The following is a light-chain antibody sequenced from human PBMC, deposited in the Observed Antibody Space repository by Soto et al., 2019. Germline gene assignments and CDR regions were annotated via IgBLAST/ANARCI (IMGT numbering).Light chain of an antibody. CDR2: GAP. V-gene: IGKV3-15*01. CDR1: QSVSDT. Sequence: EIVMTQSPATLSVSPGERATLSCRARQSVSDTLAWYQQKPGQAPRLLVSGAPVRATGIPARFSGRGSGTEFTLTISRLQSEDVAVYYCQQYDKWPRTFGQGTKVEIK. CDR3: QQYDKWPRT. J-gene: IGKJ1*01.